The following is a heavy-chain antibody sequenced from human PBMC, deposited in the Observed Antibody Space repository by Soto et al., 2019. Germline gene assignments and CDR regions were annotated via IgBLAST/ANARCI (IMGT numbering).Heavy chain of an antibody. Sequence: HVQLQESGPGLVRPSVTLSLTCTVSGGSIICTYWSGIRQPAGEGLEWIGRIYSSGSINYNPPLKSRVTMSVDTSKNHFSLRVTSVTAADTAVYYCVRGESQWDPTRYFDLWGRGTQVTVSS. CDR1: GGSIICTY. CDR2: IYSSGSI. D-gene: IGHD1-26*01. J-gene: IGHJ2*01. CDR3: VRGESQWDPTRYFDL. V-gene: IGHV4-4*07.